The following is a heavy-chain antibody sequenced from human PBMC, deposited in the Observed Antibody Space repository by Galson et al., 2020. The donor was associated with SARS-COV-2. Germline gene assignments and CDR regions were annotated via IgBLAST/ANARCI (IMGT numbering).Heavy chain of an antibody. CDR1: GFTFSSYW. D-gene: IGHD2-2*01. J-gene: IGHJ6*03. V-gene: IGHV3-74*01. CDR3: ARPHNSHSSTRKNYNYDMDV. CDR2: INSDGSST. Sequence: GGSLRLSCAASGFTFSSYWMHWVRQAPGKGLVWVSRINSDGSSTTYADSVKGRFTISRDNAKNTLYLQMNSLRAEDTAVYYCARPHNSHSSTRKNYNYDMDVWGKGTTVTISS.